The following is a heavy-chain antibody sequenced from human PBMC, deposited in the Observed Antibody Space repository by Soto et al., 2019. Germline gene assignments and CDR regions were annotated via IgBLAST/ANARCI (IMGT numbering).Heavy chain of an antibody. Sequence: ITLKESGPTLVKPTQTLTLTCTFSGFSLNTGGVGVGWVRQPRGKAMEWLALIYWDDDERYRPSLRSRLNITKDTIKTQVVLTMTNMDPEDTATYYCVRNWRYYGGDYYYGMDAWGQGTTVTVSS. CDR1: GFSLNTGGVG. J-gene: IGHJ6*02. CDR3: VRNWRYYGGDYYYGMDA. D-gene: IGHD3-10*01. V-gene: IGHV2-5*02. CDR2: IYWDDDE.